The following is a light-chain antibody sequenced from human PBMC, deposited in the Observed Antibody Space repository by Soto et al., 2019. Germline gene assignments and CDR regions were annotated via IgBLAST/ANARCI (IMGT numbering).Light chain of an antibody. CDR2: LGS. V-gene: IGKV2-28*01. J-gene: IGKJ1*01. CDR1: QSLLHSNGYNY. Sequence: DIVMTQSPLSLPVTPGEPASISCRSSQSLLHSNGYNYLDWYLQKPGQSPQLLIYLGSNRASGVPGRFGVSGPGTDFTLKISRVEAEDVGVYYCMQALQTPGWTFGQGTKVEIK. CDR3: MQALQTPGWT.